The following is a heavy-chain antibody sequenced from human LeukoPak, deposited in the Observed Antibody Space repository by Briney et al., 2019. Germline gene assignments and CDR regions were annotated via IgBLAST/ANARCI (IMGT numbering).Heavy chain of an antibody. CDR2: TIPNSGNR. Sequence: ASVTVSCTASGYTFSTSSITWVRQAPGQRPGWMGWTIPNSGNRQYAQNVPGRVTMSSDTSTSTAYLDLMSRRPADTAVYLCTRGRDSSNWWGPFDMWGQGTTVTVSS. CDR1: GYTFSTSS. V-gene: IGHV1-18*04. CDR3: TRGRDSSNWWGPFDM. D-gene: IGHD6-13*01. J-gene: IGHJ3*02.